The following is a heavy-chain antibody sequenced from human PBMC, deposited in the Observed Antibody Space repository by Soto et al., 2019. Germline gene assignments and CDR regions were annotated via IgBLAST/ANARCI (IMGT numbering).Heavy chain of an antibody. V-gene: IGHV1-69*13. Sequence: SVKVSCKASGGTFSSYAISWVRQAPGQGLEWMGGIIPIFGTANYAQKFQGRVTITADESTSTAYMELSSLRSEDTAVYYCARDHQQWLARNYFDYWGQGTLVTVSS. D-gene: IGHD6-19*01. CDR2: IIPIFGTA. CDR1: GGTFSSYA. CDR3: ARDHQQWLARNYFDY. J-gene: IGHJ4*02.